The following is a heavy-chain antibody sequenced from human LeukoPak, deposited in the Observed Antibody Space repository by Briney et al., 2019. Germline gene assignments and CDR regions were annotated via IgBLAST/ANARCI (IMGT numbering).Heavy chain of an antibody. CDR1: GFTFSRYS. CDR2: ISSSSSYI. J-gene: IGHJ4*02. V-gene: IGHV3-21*01. D-gene: IGHD5-18*01. Sequence: GGSLRLSCAASGFTFSRYSINWVRQAPGKGLEWVSSISSSSSYIYYADSVEGRFTISRDNAKNSVYLQMNSRRAEDTAVFYCARPSGYSYGDFDYWGQGTLVTVSS. CDR3: ARPSGYSYGDFDY.